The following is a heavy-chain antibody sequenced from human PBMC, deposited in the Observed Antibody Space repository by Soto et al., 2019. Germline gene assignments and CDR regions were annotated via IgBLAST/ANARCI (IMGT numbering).Heavy chain of an antibody. Sequence: PWWSLRLSCSASVYRVYIYAMSWFRQAPGKGLEWVSLISATGGGTYYADSVKGRFTISRDNSDNTLYLQVHSLRAEDTAVYYCAKDRRAGGNSAFYFDFWGQGAQVTVSS. CDR2: ISATGGGT. CDR3: AKDRRAGGNSAFYFDF. J-gene: IGHJ5*01. D-gene: IGHD3-16*01. CDR1: VYRVYIYA. V-gene: IGHV3-23*01.